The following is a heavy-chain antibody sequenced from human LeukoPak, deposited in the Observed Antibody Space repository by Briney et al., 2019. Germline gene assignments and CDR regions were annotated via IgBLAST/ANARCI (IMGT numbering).Heavy chain of an antibody. J-gene: IGHJ4*02. CDR1: GYTFTSYY. V-gene: IGHV1-46*01. CDR3: ARDQVYHGGSGSYYNPIFDY. D-gene: IGHD3-10*01. CDR2: INPSGGST. Sequence: ASVKVSCKASGYTFTSYYMHWVRQAPGQGLEWMGIINPSGGSTSYAQKFQGRVTITADKSTSTAYMELSSLRSEDTAVYYCARDQVYHGGSGSYYNPIFDYWGQGTLVIVSS.